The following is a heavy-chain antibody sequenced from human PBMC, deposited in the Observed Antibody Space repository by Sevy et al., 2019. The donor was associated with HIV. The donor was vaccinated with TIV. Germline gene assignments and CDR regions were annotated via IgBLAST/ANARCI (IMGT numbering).Heavy chain of an antibody. CDR1: GFTVSSNY. J-gene: IGHJ5*02. CDR3: ARALGMTNWFDP. D-gene: IGHD1-20*01. V-gene: IGHV3-53*01. Sequence: GGSLRLSCAASGFTVSSNYMSWIRQAPGKGLEWVSLIYSGGSTYYADSVKGRFTISRDNSKNTLYLQMNSLRAEDTAVYYCARALGMTNWFDPWGQGTLVTVSS. CDR2: IYSGGST.